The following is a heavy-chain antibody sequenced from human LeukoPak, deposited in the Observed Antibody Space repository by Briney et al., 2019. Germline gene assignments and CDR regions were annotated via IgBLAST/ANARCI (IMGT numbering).Heavy chain of an antibody. Sequence: PGRSLRLSCAASGFTFSSYGMHWVRQAPGKGLEWVAVIWYDGSNKYYADSVKGRFTISRDNSKNTLYLQMNSLRAEDTAVYYCARDNVEMATIKMGPVGYWGQGTLVTVSS. CDR1: GFTFSSYG. V-gene: IGHV3-33*01. CDR3: ARDNVEMATIKMGPVGY. CDR2: IWYDGSNK. J-gene: IGHJ4*02. D-gene: IGHD5-24*01.